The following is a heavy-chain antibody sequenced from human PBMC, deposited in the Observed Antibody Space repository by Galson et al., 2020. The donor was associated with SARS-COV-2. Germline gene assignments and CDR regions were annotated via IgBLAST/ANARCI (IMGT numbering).Heavy chain of an antibody. Sequence: ASETLSLTCTVSGGSISSYYWSWIRQPPGKGLEWIGYIYYSGGTNYNPSLKSRVTISEDTSKNQFSLKLSSVTAADTAVYYCARHPRYYVSSGYHFDYWGQGTLVTVSS. CDR3: ARHPRYYVSSGYHFDY. J-gene: IGHJ4*02. V-gene: IGHV4-59*08. CDR1: GGSISSYY. CDR2: IYYSGGT. D-gene: IGHD3-22*01.